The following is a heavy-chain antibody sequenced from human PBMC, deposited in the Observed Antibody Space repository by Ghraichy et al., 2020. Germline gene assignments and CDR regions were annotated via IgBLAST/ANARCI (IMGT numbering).Heavy chain of an antibody. D-gene: IGHD3-10*01. CDR1: GYTFTNYY. Sequence: ASVKVSCKSFGYTFTNYYMHWVRQAPGQGLEWMGMINPSDGTITNAKKFQGRVTMTWDTSTGTAHMELSSLRSEDTAIYFCAREGNYFGSGSYSRYYNYYMDVWGKGTTVTVSS. V-gene: IGHV1-46*01. CDR3: AREGNYFGSGSYSRYYNYYMDV. J-gene: IGHJ6*03. CDR2: INPSDGTI.